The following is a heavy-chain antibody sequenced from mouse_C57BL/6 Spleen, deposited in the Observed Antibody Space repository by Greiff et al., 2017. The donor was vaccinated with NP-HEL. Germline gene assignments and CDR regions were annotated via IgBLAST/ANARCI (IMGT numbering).Heavy chain of an antibody. CDR1: GYTFTSYW. Sequence: VQLQQPGAELVKPGASVKLSCKASGYTFTSYWMQWVKQRPGQGLEWIGEIDPSDSYTNYNQKFKGKATLTVDTSSSTAYMQLSSLTSEDSAVYYCAREALLLRWGQGTLVTVSA. J-gene: IGHJ3*02. CDR3: AREALLLR. D-gene: IGHD2-10*01. V-gene: IGHV1-50*01. CDR2: IDPSDSYT.